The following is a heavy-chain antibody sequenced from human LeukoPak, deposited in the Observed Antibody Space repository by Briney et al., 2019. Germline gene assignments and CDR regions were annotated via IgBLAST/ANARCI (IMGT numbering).Heavy chain of an antibody. CDR3: VKDFWSPSNY. CDR2: ITGSDATT. CDR1: GLTFSSNA. J-gene: IGHJ4*02. D-gene: IGHD2-8*02. Sequence: PGGSLRLSCAASGLTFSSNAMTWGRQATGKGLKCVSAITGSDATTYYAESVRGRFTISRDNYRSMLYLQMNSLRAEDAALYYCVKDFWSPSNYWGPGTLVTVSS. V-gene: IGHV3-23*01.